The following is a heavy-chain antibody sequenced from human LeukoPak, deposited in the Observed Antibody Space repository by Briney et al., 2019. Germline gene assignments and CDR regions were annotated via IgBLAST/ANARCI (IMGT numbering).Heavy chain of an antibody. J-gene: IGHJ3*02. CDR3: AREVLGGSYQPGAFDI. Sequence: TSETLSLTCTVSGGSISSYYWSWIRQPPGKGLEWIGYIYYSGSTNYNPSLKSRVTISVDTSENQFSLKLSSVTAADTAVYYCAREVLGGSYQPGAFDIWGQGTMVTVSS. V-gene: IGHV4-59*01. CDR2: IYYSGST. CDR1: GGSISSYY. D-gene: IGHD1-26*01.